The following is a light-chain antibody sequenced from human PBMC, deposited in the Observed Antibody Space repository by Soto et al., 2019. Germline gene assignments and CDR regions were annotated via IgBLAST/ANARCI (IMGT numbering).Light chain of an antibody. CDR2: DVS. V-gene: IGLV2-14*01. J-gene: IGLJ1*01. Sequence: QSALTQPASVSGSPGQSIAISCTGTSSDVGGYSYVSWYQQQPGKAPKLVISDVSNRPSGVSDRFSGSKSGTTASLTISGLQTEDEADYYCASYTTSSTDVFGTGTKLTVL. CDR1: SSDVGGYSY. CDR3: ASYTTSSTDV.